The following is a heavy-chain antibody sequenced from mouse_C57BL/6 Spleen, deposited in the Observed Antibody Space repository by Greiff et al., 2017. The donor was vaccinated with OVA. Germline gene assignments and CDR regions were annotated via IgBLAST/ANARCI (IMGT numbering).Heavy chain of an antibody. J-gene: IGHJ3*01. CDR1: GFTFSSYA. V-gene: IGHV5-4*01. D-gene: IGHD1-1*01. Sequence: EVHLVESGGGLVKPGGSLKLSCAASGFTFSSYAMSWVRQTPEKRLEWVATISDGGSYTYYPDNVKGRFTISRDNAKNNLYLQMSHLKSEDTAMYYCARVKEYYGSRAGAWFAYWGQGTLVTVSA. CDR3: ARVKEYYGSRAGAWFAY. CDR2: ISDGGSYT.